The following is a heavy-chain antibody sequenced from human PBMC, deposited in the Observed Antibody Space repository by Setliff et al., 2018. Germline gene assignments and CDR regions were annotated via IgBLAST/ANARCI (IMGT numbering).Heavy chain of an antibody. CDR3: ARVLGSGWYGGAFDI. Sequence: ASVKVSCKASGYTSTCYAMNWVRQAPGQGLEWMGWINTNTGNPMYAQGFTGRFVFSLDTSVSTAYLQISSLKAEDTAVYYCARVLGSGWYGGAFDIWGQGTMVTVSS. J-gene: IGHJ3*02. CDR1: GYTSTCYA. D-gene: IGHD6-19*01. CDR2: INTNTGNP. V-gene: IGHV7-4-1*02.